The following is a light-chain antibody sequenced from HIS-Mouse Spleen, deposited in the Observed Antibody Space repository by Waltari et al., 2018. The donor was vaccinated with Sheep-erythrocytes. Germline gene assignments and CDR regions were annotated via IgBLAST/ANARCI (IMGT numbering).Light chain of an antibody. Sequence: QSVLTQPPSASGTPGQRGTIPCSGSSSNIGSNTVNWYQQLPGTAPKLLIYTNNQRPSGVPDRFSGSKSGTSASLAISGLQSEDEADYYCCSYAGSYNHVFATGTKVTVL. V-gene: IGLV1-44*01. J-gene: IGLJ1*01. CDR2: TNN. CDR3: CSYAGSYNHV. CDR1: SSNIGSNT.